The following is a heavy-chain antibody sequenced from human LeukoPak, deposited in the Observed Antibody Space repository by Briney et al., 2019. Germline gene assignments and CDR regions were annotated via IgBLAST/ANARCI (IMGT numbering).Heavy chain of an antibody. J-gene: IGHJ4*02. CDR3: ARGGGTGYYDSSGYYHVR. Sequence: GASVKVSCKASGYTFTGYYMHWVRQAPGQGLEWMGRINPNSGGTNYAQKFQGRVTITRDTSISTAYMELSRLRSKETAVYCCARGGGTGYYDSSGYYHVRWGQGTLVTVSS. CDR2: INPNSGGT. D-gene: IGHD3-22*01. V-gene: IGHV1-2*06. CDR1: GYTFTGYY.